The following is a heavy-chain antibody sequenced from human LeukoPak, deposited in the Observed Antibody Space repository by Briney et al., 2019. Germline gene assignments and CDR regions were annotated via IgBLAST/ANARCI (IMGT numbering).Heavy chain of an antibody. CDR2: ISYDGSSK. J-gene: IGHJ4*02. D-gene: IGHD3-9*01. CDR3: ARDRYYDILTGYRDPIDY. V-gene: IGHV3-30-3*01. Sequence: PGGSLRLSCAASGFTFSSYAMHWVRQAPGKGLEWVAVISYDGSSKYYADSVKGRFTISRDNSKNTLYLQMNSLRAEDTAVYYCARDRYYDILTGYRDPIDYWGQGTLVTVSS. CDR1: GFTFSSYA.